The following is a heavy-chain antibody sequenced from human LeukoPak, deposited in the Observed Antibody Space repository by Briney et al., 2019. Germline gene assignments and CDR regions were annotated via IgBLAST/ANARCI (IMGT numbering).Heavy chain of an antibody. J-gene: IGHJ4*02. Sequence: ETLSLTCTVSGGSIRSSYYYWGWVRQAPGKGLEWVSAITGGGHNIYYADSVKGRFTISRDNSKNTLYLQMNTLRAEDRAVYFCAKENPVGGTNYFDYWGQGTLVTVAS. V-gene: IGHV3-23*01. CDR2: ITGGGHNI. CDR3: AKENPVGGTNYFDY. CDR1: GGSIRSSYYY. D-gene: IGHD1-26*01.